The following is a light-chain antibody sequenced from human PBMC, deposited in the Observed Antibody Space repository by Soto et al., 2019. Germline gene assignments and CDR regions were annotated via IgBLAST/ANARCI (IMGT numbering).Light chain of an antibody. J-gene: IGLJ3*02. CDR2: GNR. CDR1: TAKLGAGYD. CDR3: QAYDYSLTASV. V-gene: IGLV1-40*01. Sequence: QAVLTQPPSVSGAPGQRVTISCTGNTAKLGAGYDVHWYQQLPGAAPKLVIFGNRNRPSGVPERFSGSKSGTSASLAITGLQDEDEADYYCQAYDYSLTASVFGGGTKLTVL.